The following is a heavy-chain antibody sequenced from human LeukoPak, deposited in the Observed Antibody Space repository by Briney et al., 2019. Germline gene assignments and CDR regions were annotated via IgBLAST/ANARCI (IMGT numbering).Heavy chain of an antibody. CDR2: FDPEDGET. D-gene: IGHD6-19*01. J-gene: IGHJ4*02. CDR3: ATGGLSIAVAAEPFDY. CDR1: GYTLTELS. V-gene: IGHV1-24*01. Sequence: GASVKVSCKVSGYTLTELSMHWVRQAPGKGLEWMGGFDPEDGETIYAQKFQGRVTMTEDTSTDTAYMELSSLRSEDTAVYYCATGGLSIAVAAEPFDYWGQGTLVTVSS.